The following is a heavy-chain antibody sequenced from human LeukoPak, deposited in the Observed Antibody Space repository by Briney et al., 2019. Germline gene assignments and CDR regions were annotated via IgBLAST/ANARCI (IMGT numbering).Heavy chain of an antibody. CDR2: ISWNSGSI. Sequence: GGSLRLSCAASGFTFDDYAMRWVRQAPGKGLEWVSGISWNSGSIGYADSVKGRFTISRDNAKNSLYLQMNSLRAEDMALYYCAKDGADYYDSSGEYYFDYWGQGTLVTVSS. J-gene: IGHJ4*02. V-gene: IGHV3-9*03. D-gene: IGHD3-22*01. CDR1: GFTFDDYA. CDR3: AKDGADYYDSSGEYYFDY.